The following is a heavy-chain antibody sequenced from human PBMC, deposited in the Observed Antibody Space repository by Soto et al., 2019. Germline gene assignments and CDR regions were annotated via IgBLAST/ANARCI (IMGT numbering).Heavy chain of an antibody. CDR3: AQGYSSSWYHYYYYYGMDV. D-gene: IGHD6-13*01. CDR1: GGTFSSYA. Sequence: SVKVSCKASGGTFSSYAISWVRQAPGQGLEWMGGIIPIFGTANYAQKFQGRVTITADESTSTAYMELSSLRSEDTAVYYCAQGYSSSWYHYYYYYGMDVWGQGTTVTAP. V-gene: IGHV1-69*13. CDR2: IIPIFGTA. J-gene: IGHJ6*02.